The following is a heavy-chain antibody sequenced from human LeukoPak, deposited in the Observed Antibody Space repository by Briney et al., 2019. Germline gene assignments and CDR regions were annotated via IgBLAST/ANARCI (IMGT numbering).Heavy chain of an antibody. D-gene: IGHD3-16*01. CDR2: IYTSGST. V-gene: IGHV4-61*02. CDR3: ARGSDYVPPSRAFDY. CDR1: GGSISSGSYY. J-gene: IGHJ4*02. Sequence: PSETLSLTCTVSGGSISSGSYYWSWIRQPAGKGLEWIGRIYTSGSTNYNPSLKSRVTISVDTSKNQFSLKLSSVTAADTAVYYCARGSDYVPPSRAFDYWGQGTLVTVSS.